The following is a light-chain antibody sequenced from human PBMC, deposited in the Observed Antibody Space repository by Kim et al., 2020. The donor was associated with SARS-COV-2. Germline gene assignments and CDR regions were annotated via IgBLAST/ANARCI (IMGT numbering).Light chain of an antibody. CDR2: KVS. Sequence: DVVMTQSPLSLPVTLGQPASISCRSSQSLVYSDGNTYLNWCQQRPGQSPRRLIYKVSNRDSGVPDRFSGSGSGTDFTLKISRVEAEDVGVYYCMQGIHPITFGQGTRLEIK. V-gene: IGKV2-30*01. CDR1: QSLVYSDGNTY. J-gene: IGKJ5*01. CDR3: MQGIHPIT.